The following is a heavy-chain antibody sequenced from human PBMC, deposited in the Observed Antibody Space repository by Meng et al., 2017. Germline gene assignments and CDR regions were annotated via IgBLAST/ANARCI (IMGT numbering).Heavy chain of an antibody. D-gene: IGHD6-19*01. CDR1: GFPVTSMY. CDR2: IYSGGST. Sequence: VQVEGTGRGLIQPVGSLRLSCTASGFPVTSMYMSWVRQAPGKGLEWVSVIYSGGSTYYEDSVKGRFSISRDNSKNTLYLQMNSLRAEDTAVYFCARDSSSGWYHNYWGQGTLVTVSS. J-gene: IGHJ4*02. CDR3: ARDSSSGWYHNY. V-gene: IGHV3-53*02.